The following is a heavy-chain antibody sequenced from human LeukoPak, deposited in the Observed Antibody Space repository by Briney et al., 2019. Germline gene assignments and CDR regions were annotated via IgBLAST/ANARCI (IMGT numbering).Heavy chain of an antibody. CDR2: FSYNVHS. CDR3: ARVSVAGTGPDY. CDR1: GGSISSYY. Sequence: PSETLSLTCTVSGGSISSYYWSWIRQPPGEGLEWVGFFSYNVHSDYNPSLKSRVSISVDTSKNQFSLRLRSVTAADTAIYYCARVSVAGTGPDYWGQGTLVTVSS. J-gene: IGHJ4*02. V-gene: IGHV4-59*01. D-gene: IGHD6-19*01.